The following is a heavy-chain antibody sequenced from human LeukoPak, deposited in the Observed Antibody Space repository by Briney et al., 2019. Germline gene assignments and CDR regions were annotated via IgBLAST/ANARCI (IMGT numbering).Heavy chain of an antibody. J-gene: IGHJ4*02. CDR1: GGSFSGYY. CDR2: INHSGST. V-gene: IGHV4-34*01. D-gene: IGHD6-13*01. CDR3: ARGQRISYSSTWYGGGDY. Sequence: SETLSLTCAVYGGSFSGYYWSWIRQPPGKGLGWIGEINHSGSTNYNPSLKSRITISVDTSKNQFSLTVSSVTAADTAVYHCARGQRISYSSTWYGGGDYWGQGTLVTVSS.